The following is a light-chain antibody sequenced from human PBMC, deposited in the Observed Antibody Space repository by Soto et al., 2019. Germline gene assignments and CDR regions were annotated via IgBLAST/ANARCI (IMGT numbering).Light chain of an antibody. J-gene: IGKJ1*01. CDR3: QQYGSSPRT. V-gene: IGKV3-20*01. CDR2: GAS. CDR1: QSVSSSF. Sequence: EIVLTQSRGTLSLSPGERATLSCRASQSVSSSFLAWYQQKPGQAPRLLIYGASIRATGIPDRFSGSGSGTDFTLTISRLEPEDFAVYYCQQYGSSPRTFGQGTKVEIK.